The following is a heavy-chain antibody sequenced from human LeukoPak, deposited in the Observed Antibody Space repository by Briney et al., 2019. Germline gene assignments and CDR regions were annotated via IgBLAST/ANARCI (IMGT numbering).Heavy chain of an antibody. D-gene: IGHD3-22*01. V-gene: IGHV1-8*03. CDR3: ARGRRDYDSSGYYWYYYYYMDV. Sequence: ASVKVSCKASGYTFTSYDINSVRQATGQRLEWMGWMNPNRGNTGYAQKFQGRVTITRNTSISTAYMELSSLRSEDTAVYYCARGRRDYDSSGYYWYYYYYMDVWGKGTTVTVSS. CDR2: MNPNRGNT. CDR1: GYTFTSYD. J-gene: IGHJ6*03.